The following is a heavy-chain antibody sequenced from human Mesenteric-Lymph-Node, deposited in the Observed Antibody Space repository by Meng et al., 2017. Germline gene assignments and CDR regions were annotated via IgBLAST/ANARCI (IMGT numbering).Heavy chain of an antibody. CDR3: ARGGNFDP. D-gene: IGHD2/OR15-2a*01. Sequence: VQLVESGSELKKPGASVKVSCKASGYTFSTYTIKWVRQAHGRGLEWMGWISTNTGTPTYTQGFTGRFVFSLDTSVSTAYLQISSLKAEDTAVYYCARGGNFDPWGQGTLVTVSS. CDR2: ISTNTGTP. CDR1: GYTFSTYT. V-gene: IGHV7-4-1*02. J-gene: IGHJ5*02.